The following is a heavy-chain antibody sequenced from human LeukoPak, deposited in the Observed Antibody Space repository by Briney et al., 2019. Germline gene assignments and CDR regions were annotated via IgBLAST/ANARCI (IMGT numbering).Heavy chain of an antibody. Sequence: SVKVSCKASGGTFSSYAISWVRQAPGQGLEWMGGIIPIFGTANYAQKFQGRVTITADESTSTAYMELSSLRSEDTAVYYCARDQSRYSSSWFPYYYYGMDVWGQGTTVTVSS. J-gene: IGHJ6*02. V-gene: IGHV1-69*01. CDR3: ARDQSRYSSSWFPYYYYGMDV. D-gene: IGHD6-13*01. CDR2: IIPIFGTA. CDR1: GGTFSSYA.